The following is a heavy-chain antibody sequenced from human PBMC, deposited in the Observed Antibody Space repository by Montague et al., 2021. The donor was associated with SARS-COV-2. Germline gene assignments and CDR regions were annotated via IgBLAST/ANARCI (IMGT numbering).Heavy chain of an antibody. V-gene: IGHV3-23*03. CDR2: TSTGGTNT. J-gene: IGHJ4*02. Sequence: SLRLSCAASGFTFSSYAMSWVRQAPGKGLEWVSLTSTGGTNTFYADSVRGWFTISRQNSKNTLYLQMNSLMADDTAVYYCARSVYTILTGYYYYFDFRGQGTLVTVSS. CDR3: ARSVYTILTGYYYYFDF. D-gene: IGHD3-9*01. CDR1: GFTFSSYA.